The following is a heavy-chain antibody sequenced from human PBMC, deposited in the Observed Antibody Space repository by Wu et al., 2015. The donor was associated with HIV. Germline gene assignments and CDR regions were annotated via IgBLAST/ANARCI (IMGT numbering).Heavy chain of an antibody. CDR2: MNPNSGNT. J-gene: IGHJ4*02. Sequence: QVQLVQSGAEVKKPGASVKVSCKASGYTFTGYYMHWVRQATGQGLEWMGWMNPNSGNTGYAQKFQGRVTITRNTSISTAYMELSSLRSEDTAVYYCARGIRTYDFWSGESYYFDYWGQGTLVTVSS. CDR3: ARGIRTYDFWSGESYYFDY. D-gene: IGHD3-3*01. CDR1: GYTFTGYY. V-gene: IGHV1-8*03.